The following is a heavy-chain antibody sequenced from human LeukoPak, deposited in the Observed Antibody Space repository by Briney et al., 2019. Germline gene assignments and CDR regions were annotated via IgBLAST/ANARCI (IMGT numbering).Heavy chain of an antibody. CDR3: TRAVSYSSDWSFYNY. Sequence: SETLSLTCTVSGGSINSFYWDWIRQPPGKGLEWIGDIYYTGSTNYNPSLKSRVTISVDTSKNQFSLKLSSVTAADTAVYYCTRAVSYSSDWSFYNYWGQGTLVTVSS. CDR2: IYYTGST. D-gene: IGHD6-19*01. J-gene: IGHJ4*02. V-gene: IGHV4-59*01. CDR1: GGSINSFY.